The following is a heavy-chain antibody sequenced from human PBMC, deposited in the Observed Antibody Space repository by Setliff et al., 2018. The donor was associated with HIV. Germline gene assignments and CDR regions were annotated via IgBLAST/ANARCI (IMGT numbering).Heavy chain of an antibody. CDR1: GGSISSSNYY. Sequence: SETLSLTCTVSGGSISSSNYYWGWIRQPPGKGLEWIGSIYYSGSTYYNPSLKSRVIMAVDASKSQISLNLTSVTAADTAVYYCARAQYYYGSVDYYYMDVWGKGTTVTVSS. CDR2: IYYSGST. J-gene: IGHJ6*03. D-gene: IGHD3-10*01. V-gene: IGHV4-39*01. CDR3: ARAQYYYGSVDYYYMDV.